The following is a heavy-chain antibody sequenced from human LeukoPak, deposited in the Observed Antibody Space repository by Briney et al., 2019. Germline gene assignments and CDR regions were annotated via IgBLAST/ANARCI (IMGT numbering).Heavy chain of an antibody. CDR2: INSDGSST. D-gene: IGHD6-13*01. V-gene: IGHV3-74*01. CDR1: GFTFSSYW. J-gene: IGHJ4*02. CDR3: ARAFAGSSWSN. Sequence: PGGSLRLSCGASGFTFSSYWMHWVRQAPGKGLVWVSRINSDGSSTSYADSVKGRFTISRDNAKNTLYLQMNSLRAEDTAVYYCARAFAGSSWSNWGQGTLVTVSS.